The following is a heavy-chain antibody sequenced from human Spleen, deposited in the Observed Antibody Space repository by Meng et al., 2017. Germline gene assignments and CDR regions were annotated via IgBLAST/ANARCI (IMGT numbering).Heavy chain of an antibody. V-gene: IGHV4-34*02. CDR3: ARGPTTMAHDFDY. J-gene: IGHJ4*02. D-gene: IGHD4-11*01. Sequence: QQLLQHGGSSLSTPPGTLSLTCVVSGGTYSYYYWSWIRQPPGKGLEWIGEINHSGSTNYNPSLESRATISVDTSQNNLSLKLSSVTAADSAVYYCARGPTTMAHDFDYWGQGTLVTVSS. CDR2: INHSGST. CDR1: GGTYSYYY.